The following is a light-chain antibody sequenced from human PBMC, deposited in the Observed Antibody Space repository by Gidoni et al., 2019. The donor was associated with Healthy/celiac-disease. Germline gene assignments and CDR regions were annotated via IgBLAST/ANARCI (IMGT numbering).Light chain of an antibody. CDR2: DAS. CDR1: QSVSSY. V-gene: IGKV3-11*01. J-gene: IGKJ2*01. Sequence: EIVLTQSPATLSLSPGERATLSCRASQSVSSYLAWYQQKPGQAPRLLIYDASNRATGIPARFSGSGSGTYFTLTISSLEPEYFAVYYCQQRSNWPRTFGQGTKLEIK. CDR3: QQRSNWPRT.